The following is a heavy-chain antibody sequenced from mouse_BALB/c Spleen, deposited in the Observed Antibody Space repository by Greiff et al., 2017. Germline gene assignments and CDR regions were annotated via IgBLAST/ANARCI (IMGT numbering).Heavy chain of an antibody. V-gene: IGHV1-54*01. CDR3: ARREDYRYDGGGAMDY. D-gene: IGHD2-14*01. Sequence: VQLQQSGAELVRPGTSVKVSCKASGYAFTNYLIEWVKQRPGQGLEWIGVINPGSGGTNYNEKFKGKATLTADKSSSTAYMQLSSLTSDDSAVYFCARREDYRYDGGGAMDYWGQGTSVTVSS. CDR1: GYAFTNYL. J-gene: IGHJ4*01. CDR2: INPGSGGT.